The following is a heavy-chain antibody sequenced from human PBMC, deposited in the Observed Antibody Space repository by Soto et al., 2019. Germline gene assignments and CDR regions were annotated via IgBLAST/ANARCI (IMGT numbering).Heavy chain of an antibody. CDR2: IHDNGSS. D-gene: IGHD2-8*01. CDR1: GASFSGSY. Sequence: PSETRSLTCAVSGASFSGSYWTWVRRPPGEGLEWIGEIHDNGSSSYNPSLKSRVTISVDTSKMQFSLKLRSVTVADTAIYYCARGRPYGGGFDPWGQGTLVTVSS. V-gene: IGHV4-34*01. CDR3: ARGRPYGGGFDP. J-gene: IGHJ5*02.